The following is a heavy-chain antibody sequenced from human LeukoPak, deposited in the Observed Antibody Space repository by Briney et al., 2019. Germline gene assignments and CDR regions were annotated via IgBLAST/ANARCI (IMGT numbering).Heavy chain of an antibody. V-gene: IGHV1-46*01. Sequence: ASVKVSCKASGYTFTSYYMHWVRQAPGQGLEWMGIINPSGGSTSYAQKSQGRVTMTRDTSTSTVYMELSSLRSEDTAVYYCARARYKAPVADAYFDYWGQGTLVTVSS. CDR1: GYTFTSYY. CDR2: INPSGGST. CDR3: ARARYKAPVADAYFDY. D-gene: IGHD1-14*01. J-gene: IGHJ4*02.